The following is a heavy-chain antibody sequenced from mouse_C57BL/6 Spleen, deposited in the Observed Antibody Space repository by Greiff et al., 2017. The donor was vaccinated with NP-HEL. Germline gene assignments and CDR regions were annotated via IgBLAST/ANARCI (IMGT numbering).Heavy chain of an antibody. D-gene: IGHD1-1*01. V-gene: IGHV1-81*01. Sequence: QVTLKESGAELARPGASVKLSCKASGYTFTSYGISWVKQRTGQGLEWIGEIYPRSGNTYYNEKFKGKATLTADKSSSTAYMELRSLTSEDSAVYFCARSGATVVAKGWFAYWGQGTLVTVSA. CDR3: ARSGATVVAKGWFAY. CDR1: GYTFTSYG. J-gene: IGHJ3*01. CDR2: IYPRSGNT.